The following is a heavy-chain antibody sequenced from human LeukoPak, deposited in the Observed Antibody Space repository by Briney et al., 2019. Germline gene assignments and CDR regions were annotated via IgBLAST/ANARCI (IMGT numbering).Heavy chain of an antibody. CDR3: ARLGDGYNYGGFDY. D-gene: IGHD5-24*01. V-gene: IGHV4-34*01. J-gene: IGHJ4*02. CDR2: INHSGST. Sequence: PSEILSLTCAVYGGSFSGYYWSWIRQPPGKGLEWIGEINHSGSTNYNPSLKSRVTISVDTSKNQFSLKLSSVTAADTAVYYCARLGDGYNYGGFDYWGQGTLVTVSS. CDR1: GGSFSGYY.